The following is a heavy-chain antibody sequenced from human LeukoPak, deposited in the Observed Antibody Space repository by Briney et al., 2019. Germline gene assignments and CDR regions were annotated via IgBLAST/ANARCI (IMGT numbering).Heavy chain of an antibody. CDR3: ARDGYSYGRVLDY. CDR2: INPSDGST. V-gene: IGHV1-46*01. J-gene: IGHJ4*02. CDR1: GYTFTSYY. Sequence: GASVKVSCKASGYTFTSYYMHWVRQAPGQGLEWMGIINPSDGSTSYAQKFQGRVTMTRDTPPSRDYMELSSLRSEDTAVYYCARDGYSYGRVLDYCGQGTLVTVSS. D-gene: IGHD5-18*01.